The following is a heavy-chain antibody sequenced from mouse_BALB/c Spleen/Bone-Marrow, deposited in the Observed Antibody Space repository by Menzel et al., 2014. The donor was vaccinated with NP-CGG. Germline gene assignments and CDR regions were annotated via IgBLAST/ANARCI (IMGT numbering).Heavy chain of an antibody. V-gene: IGHV1S126*01. J-gene: IGHJ3*01. CDR3: AGYGSSPAWFAY. Sequence: VQGVESGPQLVRPGASVKISCKASGYSFTSYWMHWVKQRPGQGLEWIGMIDPSDSETRLNQMFKDKATLTVDRSSSTAYMQLSSPTSENSAVYYCAGYGSSPAWFAYWGQGTLVTVSA. CDR2: IDPSDSET. D-gene: IGHD1-1*01. CDR1: GYSFTSYW.